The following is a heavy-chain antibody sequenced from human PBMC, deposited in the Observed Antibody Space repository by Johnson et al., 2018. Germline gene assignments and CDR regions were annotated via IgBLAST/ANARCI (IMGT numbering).Heavy chain of an antibody. CDR1: GFTVSSNY. CDR2: IYSGGST. J-gene: IGHJ3*02. V-gene: IGHV3-66*02. Sequence: VQLVESGGGLVQPGGSLRLSCAASGFTVSSNYMSWVRQAPGKGLEWVSVIYSGGSTYYADSVKGRFTISRDNSKNTLYLQMNSLRAEDTAVDYCARDPEYSYDSSGYFRAGAFDIWGQGTMVTVSS. D-gene: IGHD3-22*01. CDR3: ARDPEYSYDSSGYFRAGAFDI.